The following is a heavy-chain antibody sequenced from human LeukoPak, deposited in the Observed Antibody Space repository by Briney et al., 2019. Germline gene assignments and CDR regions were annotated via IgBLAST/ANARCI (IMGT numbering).Heavy chain of an antibody. CDR3: ARLRLGELYGNYFDY. Sequence: PSETLSLTCTVSGGSISSSSYYWGWIRQPPGKGLEWIGSIYYSGSTYYNPSLKSRVTISVDTSKNQFSLKLSSVTAADTAVYYCARLRLGELYGNYFDYWGQGTLVTVSS. J-gene: IGHJ4*02. CDR2: IYYSGST. V-gene: IGHV4-39*01. D-gene: IGHD3-16*01. CDR1: GGSISSSSYY.